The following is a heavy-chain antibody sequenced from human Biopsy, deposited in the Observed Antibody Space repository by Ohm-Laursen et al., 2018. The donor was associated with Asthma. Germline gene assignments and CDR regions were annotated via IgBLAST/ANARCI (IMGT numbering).Heavy chain of an antibody. CDR3: ARLADCSGGACYSYGWFDP. V-gene: IGHV4-59*01. D-gene: IGHD2-15*01. CDR1: GDSINSYY. J-gene: IGHJ5*02. Sequence: GTLSLTCTVSGDSINSYYWTWIRQPPGKGLEWIGYISYSGSTNYNPSLKSRVTISVDTSKNQFSLKLSSVTPADTAVYYCARLADCSGGACYSYGWFDPWGQGTRVTVSS. CDR2: ISYSGST.